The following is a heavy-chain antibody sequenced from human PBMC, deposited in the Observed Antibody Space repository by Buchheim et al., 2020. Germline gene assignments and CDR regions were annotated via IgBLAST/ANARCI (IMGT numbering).Heavy chain of an antibody. CDR2: ISSSSSTI. CDR1: GFTFSSYS. Sequence: EVQLVESGGGLVQPGGSLRLSCAASGFTFSSYSMNWVRQAPGKGLEWVSYISSSSSTIYYADPVKGRLTISRDNAKNSLSLQMNSLRAEDTAVYYCASPGELWFGADAFDYWGQGTL. V-gene: IGHV3-48*01. J-gene: IGHJ4*02. D-gene: IGHD3-10*01. CDR3: ASPGELWFGADAFDY.